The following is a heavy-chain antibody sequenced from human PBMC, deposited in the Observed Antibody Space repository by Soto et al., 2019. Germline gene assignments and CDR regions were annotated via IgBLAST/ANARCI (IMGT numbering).Heavy chain of an antibody. J-gene: IGHJ6*04. Sequence: SETLSLTCAVSGGSISSSNWWSWVRQPPGKGLEWIGEIYHSGSTNYNPSLKSRVTISVDKSKNQFSLKLNSVTAADTAVYYCAGGIVVPAATTYYYYGIDVCRELPTVPVCS. D-gene: IGHD2-2*01. CDR1: GGSISSSNW. CDR3: AGGIVVPAATTYYYYGIDV. V-gene: IGHV4-4*02. CDR2: IYHSGST.